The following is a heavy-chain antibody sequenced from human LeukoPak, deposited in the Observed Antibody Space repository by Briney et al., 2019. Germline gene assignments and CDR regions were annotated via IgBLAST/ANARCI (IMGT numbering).Heavy chain of an antibody. J-gene: IGHJ5*02. V-gene: IGHV1-69*05. CDR3: ARNQYQLLVSWFDP. CDR1: GGTFSSYA. Sequence: SVKVSCTASGGTFSSYAISWVRQAPGQGLEWMGGIIPIFGTANYAQKFQGRVTITTDESTSTAYMELSSLRSEDTAVYYCARNQYQLLVSWFDPWGQGTLVTVSS. CDR2: IIPIFGTA. D-gene: IGHD2-2*01.